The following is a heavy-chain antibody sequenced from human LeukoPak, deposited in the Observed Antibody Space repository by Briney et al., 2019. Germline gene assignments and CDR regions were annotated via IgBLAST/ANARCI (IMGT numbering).Heavy chain of an antibody. D-gene: IGHD2-2*01. Sequence: GGSLRLSCAASGFTFANHWMAWVRQAPGKGLELVANIKQDGSEKYYVDSVKGRFTISRDNAKNSLYLQMSSVRAEDTAVYYCARVGCTSTSCLANWGQGTLVTVSS. CDR1: GFTFANHW. CDR3: ARVGCTSTSCLAN. V-gene: IGHV3-7*01. CDR2: IKQDGSEK. J-gene: IGHJ4*02.